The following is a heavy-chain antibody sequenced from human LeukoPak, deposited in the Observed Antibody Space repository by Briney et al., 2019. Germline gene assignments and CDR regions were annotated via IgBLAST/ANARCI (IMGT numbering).Heavy chain of an antibody. CDR2: ISYDGSNK. V-gene: IGHV3-30-3*01. D-gene: IGHD3-10*01. Sequence: GGSLRLSRAASGFTFSSYAMHWVRQAPGKGLEWVAVISYDGSNKYYADSVKGRFTISRDNSKNTLYLQMNSLRAEDTAVYYCAREEYYGSGSYLYYYYGMDVWGQGTTVTVSS. CDR3: AREEYYGSGSYLYYYYGMDV. J-gene: IGHJ6*02. CDR1: GFTFSSYA.